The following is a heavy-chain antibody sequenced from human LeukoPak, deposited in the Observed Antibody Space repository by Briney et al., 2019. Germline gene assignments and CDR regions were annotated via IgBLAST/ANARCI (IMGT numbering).Heavy chain of an antibody. CDR1: GGSISSSYY. V-gene: IGHV4-61*01. D-gene: IGHD1/OR15-1a*01. J-gene: IGHJ4*02. Sequence: SETLSLTCAVSGGSISSSYYWSWIRQPTGKGLEWIGYIYYSGSTNYNPSLKSRVTISVDTSKNQFSLKLSSVTAADTAVYYCARRNSGTHTFDYWGQGTLVTVSS. CDR2: IYYSGST. CDR3: ARRNSGTHTFDY.